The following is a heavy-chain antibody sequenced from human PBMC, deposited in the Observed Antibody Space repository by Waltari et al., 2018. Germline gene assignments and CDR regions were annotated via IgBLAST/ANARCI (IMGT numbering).Heavy chain of an antibody. CDR1: GFTFRSFW. J-gene: IGHJ5*02. Sequence: EVQLVESGGGLVQPGGSLRLSCSASGFTFRSFWMLWVRQAPGKGLEWVANIKQDGSEKYYVDSVKGRFTISRDNAKNSLYLQMNSLRAEDTAVYYCALRIAAPNWFDPWGQGTLVTVSS. CDR3: ALRIAAPNWFDP. V-gene: IGHV3-7*01. CDR2: IKQDGSEK. D-gene: IGHD6-6*01.